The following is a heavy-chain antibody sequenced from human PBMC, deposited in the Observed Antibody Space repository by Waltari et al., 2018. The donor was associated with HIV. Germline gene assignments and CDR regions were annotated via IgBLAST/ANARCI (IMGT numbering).Heavy chain of an antibody. V-gene: IGHV3-23*01. CDR2: ISGSGGST. CDR1: GFTFSSYA. D-gene: IGHD2-8*01. J-gene: IGHJ6*02. Sequence: GGLVQPGGSLRLSCAASGFTFSSYAMSWVRQAPGKGLEWVSAISGSGGSTYYADSVKGRFTISRDNSKNTLYLQMNSLRAEDTAVYYCAKTGYCTNGVCRYYYYGMDVWGQGTTVTVSS. CDR3: AKTGYCTNGVCRYYYYGMDV.